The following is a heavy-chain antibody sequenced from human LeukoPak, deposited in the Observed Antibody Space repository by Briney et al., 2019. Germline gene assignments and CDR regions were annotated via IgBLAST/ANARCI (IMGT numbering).Heavy chain of an antibody. CDR2: MNPNSGNT. CDR1: GYTFTSYD. J-gene: IGHJ4*02. Sequence: GASVKVSCKASGYTFTSYDTNWVRQATGQGLEWMGWMNPNSGNTGYAQKFQGRVTMTRNTSISTAYMELSSLRSEDTAVYYCARFDSSSSRFDYWGQGTLVTVSS. CDR3: ARFDSSSSRFDY. V-gene: IGHV1-8*01. D-gene: IGHD6-6*01.